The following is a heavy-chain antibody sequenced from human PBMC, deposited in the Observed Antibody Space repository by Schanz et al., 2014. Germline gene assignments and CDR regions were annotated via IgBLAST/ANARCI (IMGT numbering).Heavy chain of an antibody. J-gene: IGHJ4*02. CDR3: ARDKSEHHLLFFDF. V-gene: IGHV1-2*02. CDR2: INPLNGGT. CDR1: GYTFTGYY. Sequence: QVHLVQSGAEVKKPGASVKVSCKASGYTFTGYYLHWVRQIPTQGLEWVGWINPLNGGTNYAQKFQGRVSMTRDTSINTAYMELSSLTSADTAIYFCARDKSEHHLLFFDFWGQGALVTVSP.